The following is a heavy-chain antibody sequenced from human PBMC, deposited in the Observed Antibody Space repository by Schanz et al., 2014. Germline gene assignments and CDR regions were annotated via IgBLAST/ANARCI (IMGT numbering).Heavy chain of an antibody. CDR2: MSYDGSIK. CDR1: GFTFNSYA. J-gene: IGHJ6*02. CDR3: ARVRRRIATPSTPSFRNYYYYAMDV. Sequence: VQLLESGGGLVQPGGSLRLSCAASGFTFNSYAMTWVRQAPGKGLEWVAAMSYDGSIKYYGDSVKGRFTISRDNSKNTLYLHMNTLRSEDTAVYFCARVRRRIATPSTPSFRNYYYYAMDVWGQGTTVAVSS. D-gene: IGHD6-13*01. V-gene: IGHV3-30*03.